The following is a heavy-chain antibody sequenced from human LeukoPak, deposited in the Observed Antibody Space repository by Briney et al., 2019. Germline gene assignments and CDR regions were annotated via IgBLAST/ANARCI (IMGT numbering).Heavy chain of an antibody. V-gene: IGHV3-72*01. J-gene: IGHJ4*02. Sequence: GGSLRLSCAASGFSFSDHYMDWVRLAPGKGLEWVGRIKNKANSYGTDYAASVKGRFTLSRDDSKDSLYLQMNSLRSEDTALYYCTRVRLGAATRYFDYWGQGTLVTVSS. CDR3: TRVRLGAATRYFDY. D-gene: IGHD1-26*01. CDR1: GFSFSDHY. CDR2: IKNKANSYGT.